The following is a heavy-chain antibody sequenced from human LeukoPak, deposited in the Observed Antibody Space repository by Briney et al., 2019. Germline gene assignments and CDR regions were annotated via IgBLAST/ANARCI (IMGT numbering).Heavy chain of an antibody. CDR2: ISGSGGST. V-gene: IGHV3-23*01. D-gene: IGHD2-2*01. J-gene: IGHJ4*02. CDR1: GFTFSSYA. CDR3: AEGESIVVVPAAIGLGNY. Sequence: GGSLRLSCAASGFTFSSYAMSWVRQAPGKGLEWVSAISGSGGSTYYADSVKGRFTISRDNSKNTLYLQMNSLRAEDTAVYYCAEGESIVVVPAAIGLGNYWGQGTLVTVSS.